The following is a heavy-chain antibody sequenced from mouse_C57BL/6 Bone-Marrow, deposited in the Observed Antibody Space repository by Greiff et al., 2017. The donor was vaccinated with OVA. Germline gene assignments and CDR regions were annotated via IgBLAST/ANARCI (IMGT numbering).Heavy chain of an antibody. CDR1: GFTFSDYG. J-gene: IGHJ4*01. V-gene: IGHV5-15*04. CDR2: ISTLAYSI. D-gene: IGHD1-1*01. CDR3: ARAYYDGSSCAMDY. Sequence: EVKLVESGGGLVQPGGSLKLSCAASGFTFSDYGMAWVRQAPRKGPEWVASISTLAYSIYYADTVTGRFTISRENAKNTLYLEMSSRRSEDTAMYYCARAYYDGSSCAMDYWGPGTSVTVSS.